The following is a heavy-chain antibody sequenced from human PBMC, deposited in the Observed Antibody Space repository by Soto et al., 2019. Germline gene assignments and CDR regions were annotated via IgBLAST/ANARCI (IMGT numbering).Heavy chain of an antibody. J-gene: IGHJ4*02. V-gene: IGHV3-48*03. CDR1: WFTPQKYE. Sequence: GGAPRPSFGDPWFTPQKYEKKWGRQGPGKGLEWISKISGSNNNIYYADSVRGRFTITRDNAKNSLYLQMNSLRAEDTAIYYCASERLCGADCYFFDNWGQGTQVTVSS. D-gene: IGHD2-21*02. CDR2: ISGSNNNI. CDR3: ASERLCGADCYFFDN.